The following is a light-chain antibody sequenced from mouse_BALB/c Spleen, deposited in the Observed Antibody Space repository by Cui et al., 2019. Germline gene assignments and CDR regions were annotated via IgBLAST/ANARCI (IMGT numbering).Light chain of an antibody. V-gene: IGKV4-80*01. J-gene: IGKJ1*01. CDR3: HQWSSYPWT. Sequence: QIVLTQSPALISASRGRETTLTCSTSSSVNYMHWYQQKSGTSPKLLIYSTSSLASGVPSRFSGSGSGTFYSLTISSVEAEDAADYYCHQWSSYPWTFGGGTKLEIK. CDR1: SSVNY. CDR2: STS.